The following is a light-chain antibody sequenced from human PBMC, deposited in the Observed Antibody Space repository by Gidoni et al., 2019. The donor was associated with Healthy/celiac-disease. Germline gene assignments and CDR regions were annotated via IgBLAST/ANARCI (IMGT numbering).Light chain of an antibody. CDR3: QQYNNWPWT. CDR1: QSVSSN. Sequence: EIVMTQSPATLSVSPGERATLPCRASQSVSSNLAWYQQKPGQAPRLLIYGASTRATGIPARFSGSGSRTEFTLTISSLQSEDFAVYYCQQYNNWPWTFGQGTKVEIK. V-gene: IGKV3-15*01. J-gene: IGKJ1*01. CDR2: GAS.